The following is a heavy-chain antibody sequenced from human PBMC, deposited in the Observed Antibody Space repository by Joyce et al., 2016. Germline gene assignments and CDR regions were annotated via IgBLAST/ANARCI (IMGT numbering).Heavy chain of an antibody. J-gene: IGHJ6*04. CDR1: GFTVSSDF. V-gene: IGHV3-53*01. CDR2: IYSGTDST. CDR3: ATRGA. Sequence: VQVVESGGGLIQPGGSLRLSCAVSGFTVSSDFMMWVRQAPGKGLEWVSTIYSGTDSTHYAACVEGRFTISRDNSKNTLSLQMNTLRGEDTARYYCATRGAWGKGTTVTVSS.